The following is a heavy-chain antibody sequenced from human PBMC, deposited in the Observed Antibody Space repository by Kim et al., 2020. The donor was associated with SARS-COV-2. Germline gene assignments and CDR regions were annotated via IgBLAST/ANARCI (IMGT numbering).Heavy chain of an antibody. CDR3: ERAGLSVYPEAIDI. V-gene: IGHV3-23*01. Sequence: WVSAISRSGGGTYYADSVKGRFTFSRDNSKDTLYLQMNSLTADATVVYYCERAGLSVYPEAIDIWGTGSMVTVSS. D-gene: IGHD2-8*01. CDR2: ISRSGGGT. J-gene: IGHJ3*02.